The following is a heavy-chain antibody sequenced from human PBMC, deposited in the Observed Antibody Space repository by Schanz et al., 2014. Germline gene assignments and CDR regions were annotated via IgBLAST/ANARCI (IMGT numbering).Heavy chain of an antibody. Sequence: EVQLVESGGGLVKPGGSLRLSCAASGFTFSNYTMYWVRQAPGKGLEWVSSITSTSRYIYYADSLKGRFTISRDNAKNSVYLQMNSLRAEDTAAYYCARGVRVRGIIIDYWGPGTLVTVSS. J-gene: IGHJ4*02. V-gene: IGHV3-21*01. CDR2: ITSTSRYI. CDR3: ARGVRVRGIIIDY. CDR1: GFTFSNYT. D-gene: IGHD3-10*01.